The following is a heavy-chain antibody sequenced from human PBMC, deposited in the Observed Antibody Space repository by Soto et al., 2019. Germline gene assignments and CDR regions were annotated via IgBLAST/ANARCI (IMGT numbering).Heavy chain of an antibody. CDR1: GGSFSCYY. CDR3: ARRQSGYDYHGYFDY. V-gene: IGHV4-34*01. CDR2: INHSGST. D-gene: IGHD5-12*01. Sequence: SETLSLPCAVYGGSFSCYYWSWIRQPPGKGLEWIGEINHSGSTNYNPSLKSRVTIAVDTSKNQFSLKLSSVTAADTAVYYCARRQSGYDYHGYFDYWGQGTLVTVSS. J-gene: IGHJ4*02.